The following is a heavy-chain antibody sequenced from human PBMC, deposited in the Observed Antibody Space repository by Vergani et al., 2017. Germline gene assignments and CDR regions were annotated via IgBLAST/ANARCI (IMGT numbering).Heavy chain of an antibody. J-gene: IGHJ4*02. CDR2: ISGSGGST. Sequence: EVQLLESGGGLVQPGGSLRLSCAASGFTFSSYAMSWVRQAPGKGLEWVSAISGSGGSTYYADSVKGRFTISRDNSKNTLYLQMNSLRAEDTAVYYCAKAPGTGDVTHRYFDYWGQGTLVTVSS. V-gene: IGHV3-23*01. CDR3: AKAPGTGDVTHRYFDY. CDR1: GFTFSSYA. D-gene: IGHD7-27*01.